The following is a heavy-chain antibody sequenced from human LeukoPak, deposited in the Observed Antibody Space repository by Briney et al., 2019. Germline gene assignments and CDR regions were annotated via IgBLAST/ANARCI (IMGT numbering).Heavy chain of an antibody. CDR1: GYIFSNYF. J-gene: IGHJ4*02. CDR3: ARGGYSGNYNSYFDY. D-gene: IGHD1-26*01. CDR2: INPSVGST. Sequence: ASVKVSCKASGYIFSNYFIHWVRQAPGHGLEWMGIINPSVGSTTYAQKFQGRVTMTRDTSTTTVYMELSSLRSEDTAVYYCARGGYSGNYNSYFDYWGQGTLVTVSS. V-gene: IGHV1-46*01.